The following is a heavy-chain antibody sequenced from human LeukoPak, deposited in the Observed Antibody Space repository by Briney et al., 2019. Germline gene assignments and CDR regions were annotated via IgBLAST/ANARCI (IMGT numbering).Heavy chain of an antibody. J-gene: IGHJ6*03. V-gene: IGHV1-8*01. CDR3: ARASGIQLWLNYYYYYMDV. Sequence: ASVKVSCKASGYTFTSYDINWVRQATGQGLEWMGWMNPNSGNTGYAQKFQGRVTMTRNTSISTAYMELSSLRSEDTAVYYCARASGIQLWLNYYYYYMDVWGKGTTVTISS. D-gene: IGHD5-18*01. CDR1: GYTFTSYD. CDR2: MNPNSGNT.